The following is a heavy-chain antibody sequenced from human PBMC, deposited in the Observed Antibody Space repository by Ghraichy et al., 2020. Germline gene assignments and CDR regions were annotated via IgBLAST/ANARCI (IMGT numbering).Heavy chain of an antibody. J-gene: IGHJ4*02. CDR1: GFTFSSYG. Sequence: GGSLRLSCAASGFTFSSYGMHWVRQAPGKGLEWVAFIRYDGSNKYYADSVKGRFTISRDNSKNTLYLQMNSLRAEDTAVYSCAKGPHDYGGNSVGFDYWGQGTLVTVSS. CDR3: AKGPHDYGGNSVGFDY. D-gene: IGHD4-23*01. V-gene: IGHV3-30*02. CDR2: IRYDGSNK.